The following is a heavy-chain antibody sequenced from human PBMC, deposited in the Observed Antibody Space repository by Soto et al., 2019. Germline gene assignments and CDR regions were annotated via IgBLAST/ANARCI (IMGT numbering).Heavy chain of an antibody. CDR3: EKLLYGVVNYFDS. CDR1: GFTFSSYG. D-gene: IGHD3-3*01. CDR2: ISGSGAAT. V-gene: IGHV3-23*01. J-gene: IGHJ4*02. Sequence: EVQLLESGGGLVQPGGSLRLSCASSGFTFSSYGMTWVRRPPGKGLEWVSAISGSGAATYYADSVQGRFTISRDNSNNTLYLQMNSLRAEYTAAYSCEKLLYGVVNYFDSWGRGTLVTVS.